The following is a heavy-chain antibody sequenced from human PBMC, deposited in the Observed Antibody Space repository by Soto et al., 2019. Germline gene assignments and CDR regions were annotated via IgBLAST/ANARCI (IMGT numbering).Heavy chain of an antibody. V-gene: IGHV1-8*01. Sequence: ASVKVSCKASGSTFTSYDINWVRQATGQGLEWMGWMNPNSGNTGYAQKFQGRVTMTRNTSISTAYMELSSLRSEDTAVYYCAKSGDYYYGMDVWGQGTTVTVSS. CDR1: GSTFTSYD. CDR3: AKSGDYYYGMDV. CDR2: MNPNSGNT. J-gene: IGHJ6*02. D-gene: IGHD3-10*01.